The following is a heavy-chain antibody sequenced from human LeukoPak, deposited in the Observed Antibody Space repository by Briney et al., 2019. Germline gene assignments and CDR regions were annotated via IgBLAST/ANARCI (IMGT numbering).Heavy chain of an antibody. CDR2: IKSRSDGGTT. CDR3: ARDTTEGVLSLDV. CDR1: GLTFTHAW. J-gene: IGHJ6*02. Sequence: TGGSLTLSCAASGLTFTHAWMTWVRQAPGKGLEWVGHIKSRSDGGTTDYAAPVKGRFTISRDNSKNTLDPQMSSLRVEDTAVYYCARDTTEGVLSLDVWGQGTTVTVSS. D-gene: IGHD2-8*01. V-gene: IGHV3-15*01.